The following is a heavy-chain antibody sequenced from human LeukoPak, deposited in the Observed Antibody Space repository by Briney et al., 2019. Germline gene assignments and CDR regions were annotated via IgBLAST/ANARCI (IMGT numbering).Heavy chain of an antibody. CDR3: VVYKYILSWSAFDF. Sequence: GGSLTLSCAISGFTSTTAWMTWVCQAPGKGLEWVADIRQDGSDKYYVDSVKGRFIISRDNAKKSVSLHMNNLRVEDTAVYYCVVYKYILSWSAFDFWGRGTMVTVSS. CDR2: IRQDGSDK. CDR1: GFTSTTAW. D-gene: IGHD6-13*01. J-gene: IGHJ3*01. V-gene: IGHV3-7*01.